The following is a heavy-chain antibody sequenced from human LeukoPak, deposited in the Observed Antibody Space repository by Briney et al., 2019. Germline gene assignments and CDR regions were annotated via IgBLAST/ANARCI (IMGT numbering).Heavy chain of an antibody. CDR3: AREPRDGYGLFDS. D-gene: IGHD5-24*01. V-gene: IGHV3-7*01. J-gene: IGHJ4*02. CDR1: GFTF. Sequence: GGSLRLSCAASGFTFMSWVRQSSGRGLEWVANIKQDGSEKYYADSVKGRFTISRDNAKNSVFLQMNSLRVEDTAVYYCAREPRDGYGLFDSWGQGTQVTVSS. CDR2: IKQDGSEK.